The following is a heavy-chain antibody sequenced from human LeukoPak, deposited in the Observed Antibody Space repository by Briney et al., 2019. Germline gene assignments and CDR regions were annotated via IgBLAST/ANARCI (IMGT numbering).Heavy chain of an antibody. CDR2: ILYSGNT. Sequence: KPSETLSLTCTVSGGSISSFYWSWIRQPPGKGLEWIGYILYSGNTNYNPSLKSRVTISLDTSKNQFSLKLSSVTAADTAVYYCVRVAPLWVPTIWGQGTMVTVSS. V-gene: IGHV4-59*01. J-gene: IGHJ3*02. CDR3: VRVAPLWVPTI. CDR1: GGSISSFY. D-gene: IGHD1-26*01.